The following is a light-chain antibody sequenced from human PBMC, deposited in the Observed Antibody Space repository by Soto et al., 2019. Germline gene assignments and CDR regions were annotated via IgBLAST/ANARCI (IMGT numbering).Light chain of an antibody. V-gene: IGLV1-47*01. Sequence: QSVLTQPPSASGTPGQRVTISCSGSSSNIGNNYVHWYQQLPGTAPKLLIYRNNQRPSGVPDRVSGSKSGTSASLAISGLRSEDEADYYCAAGDDSLSGVVFGGGTKLTVL. CDR1: SSNIGNNY. CDR2: RNN. CDR3: AAGDDSLSGVV. J-gene: IGLJ2*01.